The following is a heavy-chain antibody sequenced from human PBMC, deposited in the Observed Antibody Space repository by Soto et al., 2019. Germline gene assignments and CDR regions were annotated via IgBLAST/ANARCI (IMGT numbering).Heavy chain of an antibody. V-gene: IGHV1-69*12. J-gene: IGHJ6*02. D-gene: IGHD6-6*01. CDR3: ARNIAARPWRRNYYGMDV. CDR2: IIPIFGTA. CDR1: GGTFSSYA. Sequence: QVQLVQSGAEVKKPGSSVKVSCKASGGTFSSYAISWVRQAPGQGLEWMGGIIPIFGTANYAQKFQGRVTITADESTSTAYMELSSLRSEDTAVYYCARNIAARPWRRNYYGMDVWGQGTTVTVSS.